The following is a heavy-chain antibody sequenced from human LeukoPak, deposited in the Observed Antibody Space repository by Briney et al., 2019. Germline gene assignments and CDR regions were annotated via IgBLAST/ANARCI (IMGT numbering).Heavy chain of an antibody. D-gene: IGHD3-22*01. Sequence: GALRLSCAASGFTFSNAWMSWVRQAPGKGLEWVGRIKSKTDGGTTDYAAPVKGRFTISRDDSKNTLYLQMNSLKTEDTAVYYCTTEGVVVITQLFDYWGQGTLVTVSS. CDR1: GFTFSNAW. CDR3: TTEGVVVITQLFDY. J-gene: IGHJ4*02. V-gene: IGHV3-15*01. CDR2: IKSKTDGGTT.